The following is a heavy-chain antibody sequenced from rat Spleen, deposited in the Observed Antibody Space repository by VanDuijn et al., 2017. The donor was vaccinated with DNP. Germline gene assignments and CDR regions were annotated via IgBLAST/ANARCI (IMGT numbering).Heavy chain of an antibody. Sequence: EVQLVESGGGLVQPGRSLRLSCAASGFTFSAYYMAWVRQAPAKGLEWVAYIGSPAYAPYYTDSVKGRFSISRDFTRGTLHLQMDSLRSEDTATYYCATLPYNNKRVDYWGQGVMVTVSS. J-gene: IGHJ2*01. CDR2: IGSPAYAP. D-gene: IGHD1-10*01. CDR1: GFTFSAYY. V-gene: IGHV5S23*01. CDR3: ATLPYNNKRVDY.